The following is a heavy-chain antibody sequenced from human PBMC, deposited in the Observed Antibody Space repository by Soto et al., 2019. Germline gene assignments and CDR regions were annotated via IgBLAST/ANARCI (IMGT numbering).Heavy chain of an antibody. CDR3: AKDGYYYGDYDCCC. D-gene: IGHD4-17*01. CDR1: GFTFSSYA. V-gene: IGHV3-23*01. Sequence: PGGSLRLSCAASGFTFSSYAMSWVRQAPGKGLEWVSAISGSGGSTYYADSVKGRFTISRDNSKNTLYLQMNSLRAEDTAVYYCAKDGYYYGDYDCCCWGQGTLVTVSS. CDR2: ISGSGGST. J-gene: IGHJ4*02.